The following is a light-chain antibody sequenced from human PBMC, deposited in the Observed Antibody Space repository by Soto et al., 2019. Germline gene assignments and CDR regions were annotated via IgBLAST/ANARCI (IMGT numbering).Light chain of an antibody. CDR3: QQYGPSLST. V-gene: IGKV3-20*01. J-gene: IGKJ2*01. CDR1: RSVTSY. CDR2: DVS. Sequence: DIVLTQSPGTLSLSPGERATLSCRASRSVTSYFAWYQQKPGQAPRLLIYDVSTRATGIPDRFSGSGSGTDFSLTISRLEPEDFAVYYCQQYGPSLSTFGQGTNLEI.